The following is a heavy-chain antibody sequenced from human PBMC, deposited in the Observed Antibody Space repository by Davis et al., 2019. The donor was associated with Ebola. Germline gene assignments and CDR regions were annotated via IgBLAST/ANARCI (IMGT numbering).Heavy chain of an antibody. J-gene: IGHJ2*01. CDR3: ARAYGDWWYFDL. CDR1: GYTFTSYA. Sequence: AASVKVSCKASGYTFTSYAMHWVRQAPGQRLEWMGWINAGNGNTKYSQKFQGRVTMTRDTSTSTVYMELSSLRSEDTAVYYCARAYGDWWYFDLWGRGTLVTVSS. CDR2: INAGNGNT. D-gene: IGHD4-17*01. V-gene: IGHV1-3*01.